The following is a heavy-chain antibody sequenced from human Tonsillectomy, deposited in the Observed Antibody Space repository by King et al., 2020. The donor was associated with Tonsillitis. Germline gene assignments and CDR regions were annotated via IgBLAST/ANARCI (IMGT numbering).Heavy chain of an antibody. J-gene: IGHJ3*02. CDR1: GGSISSSSYY. CDR2: IYYSGST. Sequence: LQLQESGPGLVKPSETLSLTCTVSGGSISSSSYYWGWIRQPPVQGLEWIGNIYYSGSTYYNPSLKSRVTISVDTSRNQFSLKLSSVTAADTAVYYCARVEMDSILAFDIWGQGTMVTVSS. D-gene: IGHD5-24*01. CDR3: ARVEMDSILAFDI. V-gene: IGHV4-39*01.